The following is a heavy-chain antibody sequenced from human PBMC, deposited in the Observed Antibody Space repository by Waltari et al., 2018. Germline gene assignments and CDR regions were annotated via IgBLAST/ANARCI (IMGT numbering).Heavy chain of an antibody. CDR1: GYTFTSYG. CDR3: ARAPFTGIAVAGIGWFDP. J-gene: IGHJ5*02. D-gene: IGHD6-19*01. V-gene: IGHV1-18*01. Sequence: QVQLVQSGAEVKKPGASVKVSCKASGYTFTSYGISWVRQAPGQGLEWMGWISAYKCNTNYAQKLQGRVTMTTDTSTSTAYMELRSLRSDDTAVYYCARAPFTGIAVAGIGWFDPWGQGTLVTVSS. CDR2: ISAYKCNT.